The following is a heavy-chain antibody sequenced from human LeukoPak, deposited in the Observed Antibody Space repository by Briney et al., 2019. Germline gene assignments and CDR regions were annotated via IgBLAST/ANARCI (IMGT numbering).Heavy chain of an antibody. CDR1: GGSISSSSYY. CDR2: IYYSGST. D-gene: IGHD6-19*01. Sequence: SETLSLTCTVSGGSISSSSYYWGWIRQPPGKGLEWIGSIYYSGSTYYNPSLKSRVTISVDTSKNQFSLKLSSVTAADTAVYYCARDLVYLGWYYDYWGQGTLVTVSS. CDR3: ARDLVYLGWYYDY. V-gene: IGHV4-39*07. J-gene: IGHJ4*02.